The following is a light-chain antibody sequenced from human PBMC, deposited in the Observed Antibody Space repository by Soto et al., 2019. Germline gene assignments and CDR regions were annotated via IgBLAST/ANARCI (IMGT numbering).Light chain of an antibody. CDR2: KAS. J-gene: IGKJ1*01. Sequence: IQMTQSPSTLSASVGDRVTITCRASQSISSWLAWYQQKPGKAPKLLIYKASSLESGVPSRFSGSGSGTEFTLTVSSLQPDDVATYYCQQYNTYSTFGQGTKVEIK. CDR3: QQYNTYST. CDR1: QSISSW. V-gene: IGKV1-5*03.